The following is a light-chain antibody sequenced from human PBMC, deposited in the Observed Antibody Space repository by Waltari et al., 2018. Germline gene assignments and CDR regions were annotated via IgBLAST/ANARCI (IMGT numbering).Light chain of an antibody. V-gene: IGKV3-20*01. J-gene: IGKJ3*01. Sequence: EIVLTQSPGTLSLSPGERATLSCRASQSVTSNYLAWYQQKPGQAPRLLIYGASSMATDITDRFSGSGSGTDFTLTISRLEPEDFAVYYCQQYGNSPFTFGPGTKVDIK. CDR2: GAS. CDR3: QQYGNSPFT. CDR1: QSVTSNY.